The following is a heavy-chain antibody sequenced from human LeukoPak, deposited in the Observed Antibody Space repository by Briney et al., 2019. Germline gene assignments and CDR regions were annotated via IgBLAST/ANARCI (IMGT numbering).Heavy chain of an antibody. CDR1: GYSFTSYW. V-gene: IGHV5-10-1*01. CDR2: IDPSDSYT. J-gene: IGHJ1*01. D-gene: IGHD7-27*01. Sequence: WQSLKISCKGSGYSFTSYWITWVRQMPGKGLEWMGRIDPSDSYTTYSPSFQGHVNISADKSITTAYLQWRSLKASDTAMFYCATWVGAEYFQHWGQGTLVTVSS. CDR3: ATWVGAEYFQH.